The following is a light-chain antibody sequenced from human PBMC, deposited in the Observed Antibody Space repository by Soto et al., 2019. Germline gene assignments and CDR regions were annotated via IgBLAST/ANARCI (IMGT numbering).Light chain of an antibody. CDR1: QSVNSN. CDR3: QQYNDWPLT. J-gene: IGKJ4*01. V-gene: IGKV3-15*01. Sequence: EKVMTQSPATLSVSPGERATLSCRASQSVNSNLAWYQQKPGQAPRLLIYGASTRATGIPARFSGSASGTEFTLTISSLQSEDFAVYYCQQYNDWPLTFGGETKVEIK. CDR2: GAS.